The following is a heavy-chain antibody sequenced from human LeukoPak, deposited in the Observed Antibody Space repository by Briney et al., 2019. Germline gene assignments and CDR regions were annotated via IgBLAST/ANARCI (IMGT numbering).Heavy chain of an antibody. D-gene: IGHD6-6*01. J-gene: IGHJ4*02. CDR2: ISSTSSTV. Sequence: GGSLRLSCAVSGFTFSSYSMTWVRQAPGKGLEWVSYISSTSSTVYYADSVKGRFTISRDNVKNSLYLQMNSLRAEDTAAYYCARGRDSSSSYPGYWGQGTLVTVSS. CDR3: ARGRDSSSSYPGY. V-gene: IGHV3-48*01. CDR1: GFTFSSYS.